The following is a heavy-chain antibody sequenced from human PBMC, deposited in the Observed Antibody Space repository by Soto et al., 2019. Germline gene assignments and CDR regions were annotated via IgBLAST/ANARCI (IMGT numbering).Heavy chain of an antibody. V-gene: IGHV3-9*01. CDR1: GFTVDDYA. J-gene: IGHJ4*02. Sequence: EVPLVESGGGLVQPGRSLRLSCAASGFTVDDYAMHWVRQAPGKGLECVSGISWNSETIDYADSVKGRFTISRDNVKSSLFLQMNSLRPDDTALYYCAKDMKWGGMTTIHYFDSWGQGTLVTVSS. CDR3: AKDMKWGGMTTIHYFDS. CDR2: ISWNSETI. D-gene: IGHD4-17*01.